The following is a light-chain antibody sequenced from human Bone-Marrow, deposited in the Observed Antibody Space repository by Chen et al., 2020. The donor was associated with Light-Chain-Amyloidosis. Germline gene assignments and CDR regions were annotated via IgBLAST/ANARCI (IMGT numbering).Light chain of an antibody. CDR1: NSDVGAHKY. CDR2: DVS. V-gene: IGLV2-14*03. J-gene: IGLJ3*02. Sequence: QSALTQPASVSGSPGQSVTISCPGSNSDVGAHKYVSWYQQSPGKAPKLIIYDVSDRPSGLSYRFSGSKSGNTASLTIYGLQAEDEADYYGGSYTTTNTLVFGGGTKLTVL. CDR3: GSYTTTNTLV.